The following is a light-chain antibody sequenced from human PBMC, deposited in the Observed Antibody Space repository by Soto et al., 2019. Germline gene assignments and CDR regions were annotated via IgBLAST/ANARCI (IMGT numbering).Light chain of an antibody. V-gene: IGKV3-11*01. CDR1: QSVSSY. CDR3: HQRQYWPPIT. Sequence: EIVLTQSPATLSLSPGERATLSCRASQSVSSYLAWYQQKPGQAPRLLIYDASNRATGIPARFSGSGSGTDFILTISSLEPEDFAVYYCHQRQYWPPITFGQGTRLEIK. J-gene: IGKJ5*01. CDR2: DAS.